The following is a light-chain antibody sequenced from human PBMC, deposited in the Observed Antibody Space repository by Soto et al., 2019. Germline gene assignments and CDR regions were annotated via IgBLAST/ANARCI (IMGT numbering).Light chain of an antibody. CDR1: SSDVGTYDY. CDR2: GVT. CDR3: SSYAGRGMYV. V-gene: IGLV2-8*01. Sequence: QSALTQPPSASGSPGQSVTLSCTGTSSDVGTYDYVSWYQQYPGKAPKLLIYGVTRRPSGVPDRFSGSKSGNTAALTVSGLQAEDEAYYYCSSYAGRGMYVFGTGTKVTVL. J-gene: IGLJ1*01.